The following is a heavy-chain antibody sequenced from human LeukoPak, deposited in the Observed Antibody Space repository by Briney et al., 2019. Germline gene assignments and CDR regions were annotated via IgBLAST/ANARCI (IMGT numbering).Heavy chain of an antibody. V-gene: IGHV1-24*01. D-gene: IGHD2-2*01. CDR1: GYTLTELS. Sequence: ASVKVSCKVSGYTLTELSMHWVRQAPGKGLEWMGGFDPEDGETIYAQKFQGRVTMTEGTSTATAYMELNSLRSDDTAVYYCATDPGELVPAAKGPRGDYCYGMDVWGQGTTVTVS. CDR2: FDPEDGET. CDR3: ATDPGELVPAAKGPRGDYCYGMDV. J-gene: IGHJ6*02.